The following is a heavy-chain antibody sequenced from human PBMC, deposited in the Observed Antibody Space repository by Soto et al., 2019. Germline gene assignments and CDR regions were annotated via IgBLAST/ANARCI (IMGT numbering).Heavy chain of an antibody. CDR3: VVYYGSGNYYLDWFDP. D-gene: IGHD3-10*01. V-gene: IGHV4-4*02. J-gene: IGHJ5*02. CDR1: GGSINSSKW. CDR2: IYHSGRT. Sequence: QVQLQESGPGLVKPSGTLSLTCAVSGGSINSSKWWTWVRKPPGQGLEWIGEIYHSGRTNYNPSLKSRVTISIVTSKNQFSLKLASVTPADTAVYYCVVYYGSGNYYLDWFDPWGQGTLVTVSS.